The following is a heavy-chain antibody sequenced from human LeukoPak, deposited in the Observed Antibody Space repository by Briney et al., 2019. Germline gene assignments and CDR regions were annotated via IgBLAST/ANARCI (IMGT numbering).Heavy chain of an antibody. Sequence: GASVKVSCKASGYTFTGYYMHWVRQAPGQGLEWMGWINPNSGGTNYAQKFQGRVTMTRDTSISTAYMELSRLRSDHTAVYYCATHSLSSSWYDYWGQGTLVTVSS. V-gene: IGHV1-2*02. CDR2: INPNSGGT. D-gene: IGHD6-13*01. J-gene: IGHJ4*02. CDR3: ATHSLSSSWYDY. CDR1: GYTFTGYY.